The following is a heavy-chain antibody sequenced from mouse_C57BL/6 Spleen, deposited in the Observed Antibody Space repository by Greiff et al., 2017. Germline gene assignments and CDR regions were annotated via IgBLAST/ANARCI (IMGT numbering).Heavy chain of an antibody. CDR1: GFPFSSYG. V-gene: IGHV5-6*02. J-gene: IGHJ3*01. Sequence: EVKVVESGGDLVKPGGSLKLSCAASGFPFSSYGMSWVRQTPDKRLGWVATISSGGSYTYYPDSVKGRFTISRDNAKNTLYLQMSSLKSEDTAMYYCARRDDGRFAYWGQGTLVTVSA. D-gene: IGHD2-3*01. CDR3: ARRDDGRFAY. CDR2: ISSGGSYT.